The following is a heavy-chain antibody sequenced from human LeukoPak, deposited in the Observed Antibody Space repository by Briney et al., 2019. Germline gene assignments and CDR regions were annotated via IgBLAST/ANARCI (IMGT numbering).Heavy chain of an antibody. V-gene: IGHV3-21*01. J-gene: IGHJ3*02. CDR2: ISSTSSYI. CDR3: ARGSNEYYYGSGSRDAFDI. CDR1: GFTFSTYS. Sequence: GGSLRLSCAASGFTFSTYSMNWVRQAPGRGLEWVSSISSTSSYIYYADSVKGRFTISRDNAKNSLYLQMNSLRAEDTAVYYCARGSNEYYYGSGSRDAFDIWGQGAMVTVSS. D-gene: IGHD3-10*01.